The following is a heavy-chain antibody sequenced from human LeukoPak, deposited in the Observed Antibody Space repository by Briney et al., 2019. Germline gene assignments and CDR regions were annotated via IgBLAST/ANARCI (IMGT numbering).Heavy chain of an antibody. Sequence: GRSLRLSCAASGFTFSSYGMHWVRQAPGKGLEWVAVISYDGSNKYYADSVKGRFTISRDNSKNTLCLQMNSLRAEDTAVYYCAKDLGYCSGGSCYYQYYYYYGMDVWGKGTTVTVSS. CDR3: AKDLGYCSGGSCYYQYYYYYGMDV. V-gene: IGHV3-30*18. CDR2: ISYDGSNK. J-gene: IGHJ6*04. CDR1: GFTFSSYG. D-gene: IGHD2-15*01.